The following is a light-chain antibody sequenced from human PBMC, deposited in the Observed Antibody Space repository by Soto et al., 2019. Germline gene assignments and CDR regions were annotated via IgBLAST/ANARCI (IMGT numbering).Light chain of an antibody. Sequence: DIQLTQSPSFVAGSVGDRVTITCRASHVITNHLALYQQKPGKAPKLLIYAASTLQSGVPSRFSGSGSGTEFTLTISSLQPEDFASYYCQQLDSFPLTFGQGTRLEIK. CDR2: AAS. CDR3: QQLDSFPLT. V-gene: IGKV1-9*01. J-gene: IGKJ5*01. CDR1: HVITNH.